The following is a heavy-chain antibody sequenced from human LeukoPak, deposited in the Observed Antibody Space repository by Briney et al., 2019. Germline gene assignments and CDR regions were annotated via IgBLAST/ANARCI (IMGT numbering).Heavy chain of an antibody. J-gene: IGHJ6*03. CDR2: ISGCGGST. V-gene: IGHV3-23*01. CDR3: AKGIAVRIVGATISYYYYMDV. Sequence: GGSLRLSCAASGFTFSSYAMHWVRQAPGKGLEWVSAISGCGGSTYYADSVKGRFTISRDNSKNTLYLQMNSLRAEDTAVYYCAKGIAVRIVGATISYYYYMDVWGKGTTVTISS. CDR1: GFTFSSYA. D-gene: IGHD1-26*01.